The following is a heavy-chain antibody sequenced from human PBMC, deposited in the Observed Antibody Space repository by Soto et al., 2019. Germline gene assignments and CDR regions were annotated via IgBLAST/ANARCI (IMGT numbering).Heavy chain of an antibody. J-gene: IGHJ5*02. D-gene: IGHD3-10*01. CDR1: GGSVSSGAYY. CDR2: IYYGGST. Sequence: QVQLQESGPGLVKPSQTLSLTCTVSGGSVSSGAYYWSWIRQHPGKGLEWIGYIYYGGSTYYNPSLESRVTISVDTSKNLFSLKLSSVTAADTAVYYCARASVVRGAIWWFDPWGQGTLVTVSS. CDR3: ARASVVRGAIWWFDP. V-gene: IGHV4-31*03.